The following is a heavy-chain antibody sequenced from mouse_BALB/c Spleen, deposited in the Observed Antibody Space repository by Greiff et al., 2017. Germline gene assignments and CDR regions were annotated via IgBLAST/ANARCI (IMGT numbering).Heavy chain of an antibody. CDR3: ARSPRENYAMDY. CDR2: IYWDDDK. Sequence: QVTLNVSGPGILQPSQTLSLTCSFSGFSLSTSGMGVSWIRQPSGMGLEWLAIIYWDDDKRYNPFLKSRLTISKDTSSNQVFLQITSVDTADTATYYCARSPRENYAMDYWGQGTSVTVSS. V-gene: IGHV8-12*01. CDR1: GFSLSTSGMG. J-gene: IGHJ4*01.